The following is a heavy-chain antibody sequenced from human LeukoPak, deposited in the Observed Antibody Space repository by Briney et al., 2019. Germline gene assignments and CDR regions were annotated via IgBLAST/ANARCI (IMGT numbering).Heavy chain of an antibody. J-gene: IGHJ4*02. CDR3: AKVRDYYDSSGYCFDY. V-gene: IGHV3-23*01. D-gene: IGHD3-22*01. Sequence: MSWVXXAPGKGLEWVSTISGSGGSTYYADSVKGRFTISRENWKKRLYVKMNSLRAEDTAVYYCAKVRDYYDSSGYCFDYWGQGTLVTVSS. CDR2: ISGSGGST.